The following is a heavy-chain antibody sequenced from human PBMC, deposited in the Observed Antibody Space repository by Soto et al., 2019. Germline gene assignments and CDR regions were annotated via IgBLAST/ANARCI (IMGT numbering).Heavy chain of an antibody. V-gene: IGHV3-23*01. CDR3: AILRLGELSLSY. Sequence: EVKLLESGGGLVQPGGSLRLSCAASGFTFSTYAMSWVRQAPGMGLEWVSTIGVTSTFYADSVKGRFTISRDNAKNSLYLQMNSLRAEDTAVYYCAILRLGELSLSYWGQGTLVTVSS. CDR1: GFTFSTYA. CDR2: IGVTST. D-gene: IGHD3-16*02. J-gene: IGHJ4*02.